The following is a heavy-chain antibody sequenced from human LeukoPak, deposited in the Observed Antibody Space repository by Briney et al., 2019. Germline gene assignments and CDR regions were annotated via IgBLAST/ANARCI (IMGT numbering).Heavy chain of an antibody. D-gene: IGHD6-19*01. CDR3: ARDGSIAVKNWFDP. Sequence: GGSLRLSCAASGFTFSSYGMHWVRQAPGKGLEWVAFIRYDESNKYYADSVKGRFTISRDNSKNTLYLQMNSLRAEDTAVYYCARDGSIAVKNWFDPWGQGTLVTVSS. V-gene: IGHV3-30*02. CDR2: IRYDESNK. CDR1: GFTFSSYG. J-gene: IGHJ5*02.